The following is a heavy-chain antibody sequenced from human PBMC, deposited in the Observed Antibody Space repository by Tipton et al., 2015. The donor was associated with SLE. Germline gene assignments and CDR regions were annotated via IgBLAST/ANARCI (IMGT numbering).Heavy chain of an antibody. CDR1: GGSISSYY. CDR2: IYYSGST. Sequence: LRLSCTVSGGSISSYYWSWIRQPPGKGLEWVGYIYYSGSTNYNPSLKSRVTISVDTSKNQFPLKLSYVTAADTAVYYCARTGGDAFDIWGKGTTVTVSS. J-gene: IGHJ3*02. D-gene: IGHD6-25*01. CDR3: ARTGGDAFDI. V-gene: IGHV4-59*01.